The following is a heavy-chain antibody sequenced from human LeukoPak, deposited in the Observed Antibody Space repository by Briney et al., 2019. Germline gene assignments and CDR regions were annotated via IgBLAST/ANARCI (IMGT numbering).Heavy chain of an antibody. CDR2: SGSGGST. Sequence: SGSGGSTYYADSVKGRFTISRDNSKNTLYLQMNSLRAEDTAVYYCARGLNIVVVVAAIGAWGQGTLVTVSS. D-gene: IGHD2-15*01. CDR3: ARGLNIVVVVAAIGA. J-gene: IGHJ5*02. V-gene: IGHV3-23*01.